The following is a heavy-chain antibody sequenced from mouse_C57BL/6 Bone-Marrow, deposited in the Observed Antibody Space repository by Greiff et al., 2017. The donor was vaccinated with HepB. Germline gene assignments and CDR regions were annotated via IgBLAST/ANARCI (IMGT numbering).Heavy chain of an antibody. CDR1: GYTFTSYW. V-gene: IGHV1-7*01. Sequence: QVHVKQSGAELAKPGASVKLSCKASGYTFTSYWMHWVNQRPGQGLEWIGYINPSSGYTKYNQKFKDKATLTADKSSSTAYMQLSSLTYEDSAVYYCARWAVVARYYAMDYWGQGTSVTVSS. J-gene: IGHJ4*01. CDR3: ARWAVVARYYAMDY. D-gene: IGHD1-1*01. CDR2: INPSSGYT.